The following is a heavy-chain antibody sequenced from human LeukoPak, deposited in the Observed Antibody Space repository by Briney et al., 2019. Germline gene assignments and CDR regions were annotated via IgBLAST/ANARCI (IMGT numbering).Heavy chain of an antibody. V-gene: IGHV1-24*01. CDR1: GYTLTELS. CDR2: FDPEDGET. D-gene: IGHD3-10*01. CDR3: ATKSTYYYGSGSPPLFDY. J-gene: IGHJ4*02. Sequence: ASVKVSCKVSGYTLTELSMHWVRQAPGKGLEWMGGFDPEDGETIYAQKFQGRVTMPEDTSTDTAYMELSSLRSEDTAVYYCATKSTYYYGSGSPPLFDYWGQGTLVTVSS.